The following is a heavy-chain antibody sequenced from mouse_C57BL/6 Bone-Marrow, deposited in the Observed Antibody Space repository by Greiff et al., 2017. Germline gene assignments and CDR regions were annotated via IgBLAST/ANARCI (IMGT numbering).Heavy chain of an antibody. D-gene: IGHD2-4*01. Sequence: QVQLQQSGPGLVQPSQSLSITCTVSGFSLTSYGVHWVRQSPGKGLEWLGVIWSGGSTDYNAAFISRLSISKDNSKSQVFFKMNSLQADDTAIYYCARAHPYDYDGAWFAYWGQGTLVTVSA. CDR1: GFSLTSYG. V-gene: IGHV2-2*01. CDR2: IWSGGST. CDR3: ARAHPYDYDGAWFAY. J-gene: IGHJ3*01.